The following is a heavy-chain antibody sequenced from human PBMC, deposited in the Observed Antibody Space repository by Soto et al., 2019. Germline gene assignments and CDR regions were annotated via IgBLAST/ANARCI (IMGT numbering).Heavy chain of an antibody. J-gene: IGHJ4*02. Sequence: GASVKVSCKASGYTFTSYGISWVRQAPGQGLEWMGWINPNSGGTNYAQKFQGWVTMTRDTSISTAYMELSRLRSDDTAVYYCARDWDYYDSSGYYYGGGSAFDYWGQGTLVTVSS. D-gene: IGHD3-22*01. V-gene: IGHV1-2*04. CDR3: ARDWDYYDSSGYYYGGGSAFDY. CDR2: INPNSGGT. CDR1: GYTFTSYG.